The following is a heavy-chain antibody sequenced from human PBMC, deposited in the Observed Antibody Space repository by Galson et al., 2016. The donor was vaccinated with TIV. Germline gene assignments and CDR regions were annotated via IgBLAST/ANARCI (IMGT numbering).Heavy chain of an antibody. CDR2: ISGYDGHT. CDR3: ARDSGTYDY. CDR1: GYTFINYG. Sequence: SVKVSCKASGYTFINYGITWVRQAPGQGLEWMGWISGYDGHTNYAQMFQGRVTMTSDKSTNTVYMELRSLRSDDTAVYYCARDSGTYDYWGPGTLVTVSS. D-gene: IGHD1-26*01. J-gene: IGHJ4*02. V-gene: IGHV1-18*04.